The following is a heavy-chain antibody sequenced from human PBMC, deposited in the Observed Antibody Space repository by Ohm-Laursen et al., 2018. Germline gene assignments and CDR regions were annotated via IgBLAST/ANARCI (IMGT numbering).Heavy chain of an antibody. V-gene: IGHV4-4*07. D-gene: IGHD5-18*01. CDR1: GGSISSYY. CDR2: IYTSGST. Sequence: TLSLTCTVSGGSISSYYWSWIRQPPGKGLEWIGRIYTSGSTNYNPSLKSRVTMSVDTSKNQFSLKLSSVTAADTAVYYCARVGVGYSYGYYFDYWGQGTLVTVSS. CDR3: ARVGVGYSYGYYFDY. J-gene: IGHJ4*02.